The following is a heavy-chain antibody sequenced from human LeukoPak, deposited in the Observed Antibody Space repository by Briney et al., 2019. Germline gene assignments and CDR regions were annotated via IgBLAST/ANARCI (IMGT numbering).Heavy chain of an antibody. Sequence: SETLSLTCTVSGYSISSGYYWGWIRQPPGKGLEWIGSIYHSGSTYYNPSLKSRVTISVDTSKNQFSLKLSSVTAADTAVYYCARESPDYDFWSGSNWFDPWGQGTLVTVSS. J-gene: IGHJ5*02. V-gene: IGHV4-38-2*02. CDR1: GYSISSGYY. D-gene: IGHD3-3*01. CDR3: ARESPDYDFWSGSNWFDP. CDR2: IYHSGST.